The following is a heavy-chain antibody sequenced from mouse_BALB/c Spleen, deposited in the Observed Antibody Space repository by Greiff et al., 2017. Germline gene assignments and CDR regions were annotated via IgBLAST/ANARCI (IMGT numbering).Heavy chain of an antibody. Sequence: EVKLVESGAELVRSGASVKLSCTASGFNIKDYYMHWVKQRPEQGLEWIGWIDPENGDTEYAPKFQGKATMTADTSSNTAYLQLSSLTSEDTAVYYCKGGPYAMDYWGQGTSVTVSS. V-gene: IGHV14-4*02. CDR2: IDPENGDT. D-gene: IGHD3-1*01. J-gene: IGHJ4*01. CDR1: GFNIKDYY. CDR3: KGGPYAMDY.